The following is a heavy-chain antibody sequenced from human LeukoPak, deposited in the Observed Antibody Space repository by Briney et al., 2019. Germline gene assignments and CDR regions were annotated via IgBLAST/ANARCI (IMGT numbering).Heavy chain of an antibody. J-gene: IGHJ5*02. V-gene: IGHV4-34*01. CDR3: ARLGYGDYVP. D-gene: IGHD4-17*01. CDR1: GGSFSGYY. Sequence: PSETLSLTCAVYGGSFSGYYWSWIRQPPGKGLEWIGEINHSGSTNYNPSLKSRVTISVDTSKNQFSLKLSSVTAADTAVYYCARLGYGDYVPWGQGTLVTVSS. CDR2: INHSGST.